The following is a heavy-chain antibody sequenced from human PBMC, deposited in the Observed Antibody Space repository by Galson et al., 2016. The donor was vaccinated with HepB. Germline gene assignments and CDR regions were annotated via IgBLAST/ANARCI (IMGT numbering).Heavy chain of an antibody. Sequence: LRLSCAASGFTFSDYYMSWIRQTPGKGLEWVSYISISGDTIYYADSVKGRFTISRDNTKNSLYLQMNSLRAEDTAVYYCTRVVIRGITGTTSSWFDPWGQGTLVTVSS. J-gene: IGHJ5*02. CDR2: ISISGDTI. CDR3: TRVVIRGITGTTSSWFDP. D-gene: IGHD1-7*01. CDR1: GFTFSDYY. V-gene: IGHV3-11*01.